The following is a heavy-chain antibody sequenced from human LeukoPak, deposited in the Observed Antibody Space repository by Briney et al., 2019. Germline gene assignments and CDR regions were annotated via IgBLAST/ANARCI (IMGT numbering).Heavy chain of an antibody. CDR1: GVSISSDY. V-gene: IGHV4-59*08. D-gene: IGHD4-17*01. J-gene: IGHJ4*02. CDR2: IYYSGST. CDR3: ATSPGDYYYFDY. Sequence: PSETLSLTCTVSGVSISSDYWSWIRQPPGKGLEWIGYIYYSGSTNYNPSLKSRVTISVDTSKNQFSLNLTSVTAADTAVYFCATSPGDYYYFDYWGQGTLVPVSS.